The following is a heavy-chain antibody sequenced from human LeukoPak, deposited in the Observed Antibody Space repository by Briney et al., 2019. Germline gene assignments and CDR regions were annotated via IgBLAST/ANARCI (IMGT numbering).Heavy chain of an antibody. Sequence: PGRSLRLSCAASGFTFSSYGMHWVRQAPGKGLEWVAVIWYDGSNKYYADSVKGRFTISRDNSKNTLYLQMNSLRAEDTAVYYCARDLGSSWYGGADYWGQGTPVTVSS. CDR2: IWYDGSNK. CDR1: GFTFSSYG. V-gene: IGHV3-33*01. J-gene: IGHJ4*02. CDR3: ARDLGSSWYGGADY. D-gene: IGHD6-13*01.